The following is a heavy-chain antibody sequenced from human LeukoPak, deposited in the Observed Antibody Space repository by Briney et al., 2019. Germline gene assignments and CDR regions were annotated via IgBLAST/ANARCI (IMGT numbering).Heavy chain of an antibody. D-gene: IGHD4-17*01. CDR1: GYIFSDYA. CDR2: INAGNGKT. Sequence: ASVKVSRKASGYIFSDYAIQWVRQAPGQGLEWMGWINAGNGKTKYSQKFQGRVTITRETSASTAYVELSGLRSEDTAVYYCARARWTSTVTTYYLDYWGQGTLVTVSS. J-gene: IGHJ4*02. CDR3: ARARWTSTVTTYYLDY. V-gene: IGHV1-3*01.